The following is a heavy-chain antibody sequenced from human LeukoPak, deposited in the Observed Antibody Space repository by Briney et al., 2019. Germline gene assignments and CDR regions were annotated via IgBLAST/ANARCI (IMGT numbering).Heavy chain of an antibody. CDR2: SSGNGLAT. CDR1: GFTFSNYA. D-gene: IGHD3-10*01. V-gene: IGHV3-23*01. CDR3: AKGPGRFGEGNFDF. Sequence: PGGSLRLSCAASGFTFSNYAMSWVRQAPGKGLEWVSASSGNGLATYYADSVEGRFTISRDNSKNTLYLQMNSLRAEDTALYYCAKGPGRFGEGNFDFWGQGTLVTVSS. J-gene: IGHJ4*02.